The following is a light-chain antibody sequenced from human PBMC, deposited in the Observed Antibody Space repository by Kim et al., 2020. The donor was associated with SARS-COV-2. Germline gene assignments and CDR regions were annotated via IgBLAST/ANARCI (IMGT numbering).Light chain of an antibody. J-gene: IGLJ1*01. CDR2: EVN. CDR1: SWSVGGNNY. V-gene: IGLV2-8*01. Sequence: QSVTSSCTGTSWSVGGNNYVSGYQHHPGKAPRLMVYEVNKRPSGDPDRFTVSKSGNTASLTVSGLQAEDEADYYCISYTLSNNFGVFGTGTKVTVL. CDR3: ISYTLSNNFGV.